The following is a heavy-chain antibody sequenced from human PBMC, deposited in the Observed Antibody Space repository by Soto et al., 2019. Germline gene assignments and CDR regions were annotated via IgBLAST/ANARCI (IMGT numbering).Heavy chain of an antibody. CDR2: FDPEDGET. J-gene: IGHJ6*02. CDR3: ATGSATPDTAMVGDYYYGMDV. Sequence: ASVKVSCKVSGYTLTELSMHWVRQAPGKGLEWMGGFDPEDGETIYAQKFQGRVTMTEDTSTDTAYMELSSLRSEDTAVYYCATGSATPDTAMVGDYYYGMDVWGQGTTVTV. V-gene: IGHV1-24*01. D-gene: IGHD5-18*01. CDR1: GYTLTELS.